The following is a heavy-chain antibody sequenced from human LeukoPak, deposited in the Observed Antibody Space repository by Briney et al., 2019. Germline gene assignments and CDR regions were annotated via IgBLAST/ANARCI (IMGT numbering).Heavy chain of an antibody. Sequence: GGSLRLSCAASGFTFSSYAMSWVRQAPGKGLEWVSGISGSGDNTCYSDSVKGRFTISRDNSKNTLYVQVNSLGTEDTAAYYCAKGSYYDSSGSFYFDYWGQGTLVTVSS. V-gene: IGHV3-23*01. J-gene: IGHJ4*02. CDR2: ISGSGDNT. D-gene: IGHD3-22*01. CDR3: AKGSYYDSSGSFYFDY. CDR1: GFTFSSYA.